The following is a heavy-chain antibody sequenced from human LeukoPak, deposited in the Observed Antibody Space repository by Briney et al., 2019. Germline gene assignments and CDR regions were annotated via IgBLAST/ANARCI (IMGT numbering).Heavy chain of an antibody. CDR2: INPDSGGT. Sequence: ASVKVSCKASGYTFTGYYMHWVRQAPGQGLEWMGWINPDSGGTNYAQKFQDRVTMTRDTSITTAYMELSSLTSDDTAIYYCARHPRIYVGNWFDPWGQGTLVTVSS. V-gene: IGHV1-2*02. J-gene: IGHJ5*02. CDR3: ARHPRIYVGNWFDP. D-gene: IGHD5/OR15-5a*01. CDR1: GYTFTGYY.